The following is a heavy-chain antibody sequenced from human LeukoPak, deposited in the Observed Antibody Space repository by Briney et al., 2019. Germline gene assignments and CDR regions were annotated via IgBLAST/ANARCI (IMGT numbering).Heavy chain of an antibody. CDR2: IYHSGST. J-gene: IGHJ4*02. V-gene: IGHV4-30-2*01. CDR3: ARGIVVVPAAPTDPTYYFDY. Sequence: SQTLSLTCTVSGGSLSSGGYYWSWIRQPPGKGLEWIGYIYHSGSTYYNPSLKSRVTISVDRSKSQFSLKLSSVTAADTAVYYCARGIVVVPAAPTDPTYYFDYWGQGTLVTVSS. D-gene: IGHD2-2*01. CDR1: GGSLSSGGYY.